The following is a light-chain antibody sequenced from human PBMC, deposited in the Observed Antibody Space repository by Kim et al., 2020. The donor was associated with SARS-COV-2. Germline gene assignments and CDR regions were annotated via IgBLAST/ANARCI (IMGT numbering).Light chain of an antibody. CDR3: QVWDSSSYHPV. CDR2: YDS. CDR1: NIGSKS. V-gene: IGLV3-21*04. Sequence: SYELTQPPSVSVAPGKTARITCGGNNIGSKSVHWYQRKPGQAPVLVIYYDSDRPSGIPERFSGSNSGNTATLTISRVEAGDEADYYCQVWDSSSYHPVFG. J-gene: IGLJ2*01.